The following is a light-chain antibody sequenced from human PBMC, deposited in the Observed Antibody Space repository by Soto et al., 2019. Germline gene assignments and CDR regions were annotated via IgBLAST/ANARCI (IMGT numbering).Light chain of an antibody. CDR2: YAS. J-gene: IGKJ1*01. Sequence: DIQMTQSPSSLSASVGDRVTLTCRASQDISQYLAWYQQRPGKVPKLLIYYASTLPSGVPSRFSGSGSGTEFTLTISSLQPEDVATYYCLKYTNDAPGTFGQGTKVEI. CDR3: LKYTNDAPGT. V-gene: IGKV1-27*01. CDR1: QDISQY.